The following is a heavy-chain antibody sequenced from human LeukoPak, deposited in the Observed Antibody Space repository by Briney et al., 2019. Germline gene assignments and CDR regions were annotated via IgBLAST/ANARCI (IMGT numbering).Heavy chain of an antibody. Sequence: GGSLRLSCAASGFTFSDYAMSWVRQAPAGGLEWVSAISGRGDETFHADSVKGRFTTSRDNSKNTLSLQMSSLRVEDSAVYFCAKDTSAWWYHRAYMNVWGTGTTVTVSS. CDR2: ISGRGDET. CDR1: GFTFSDYA. V-gene: IGHV3-23*01. D-gene: IGHD2-15*01. J-gene: IGHJ6*03. CDR3: AKDTSAWWYHRAYMNV.